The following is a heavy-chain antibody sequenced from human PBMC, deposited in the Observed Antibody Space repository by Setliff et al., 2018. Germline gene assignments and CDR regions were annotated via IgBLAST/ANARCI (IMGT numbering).Heavy chain of an antibody. CDR3: ARSSISCYYACNYNYMDV. CDR1: GGKYA. CDR2: INTNTGNP. V-gene: IGHV7-4-1*02. Sequence: ASVKVSCKGSGGKYAVGWVRQAPGQGLEWMGWINTNTGNPSYAQGFTGRFVFSLDTSVSTAYLQISSLKAEDTAIYYCARSSISCYYACNYNYMDVWGKGTTVTV. D-gene: IGHD2-2*01. J-gene: IGHJ6*03.